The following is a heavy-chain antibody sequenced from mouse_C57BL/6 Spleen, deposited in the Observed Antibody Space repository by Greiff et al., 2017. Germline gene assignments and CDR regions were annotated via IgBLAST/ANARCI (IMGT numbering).Heavy chain of an antibody. CDR3: ARCYDYDERPFDY. V-gene: IGHV1-52*01. CDR2: IDPSDSET. D-gene: IGHD2-4*01. Sequence: VQLQQPGAELVRPGSSVKLSCKASGYTFTSYWMHWVKQRTIQGLEWIGNIDPSDSETHYNQKFKDKDTLTVDKSSSTAYMQLSSLTSEDSAVYDCARCYDYDERPFDYWGQGTTLTVSS. J-gene: IGHJ2*01. CDR1: GYTFTSYW.